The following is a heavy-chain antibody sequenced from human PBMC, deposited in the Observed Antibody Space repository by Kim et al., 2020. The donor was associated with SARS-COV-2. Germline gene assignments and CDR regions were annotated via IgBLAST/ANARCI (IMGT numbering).Heavy chain of an antibody. CDR3: ARVSTDILTGYEDFDY. V-gene: IGHV7-4-1*02. D-gene: IGHD3-9*01. J-gene: IGHJ4*02. CDR1: GYTFTSYA. Sequence: ASVKVSCKASGYTFTSYAMNWERQAPGQGLEWMGWINTNTGNPTYAQGFTGRFVFSLDTSVSTAYLQISSLKAEDTAVYYCARVSTDILTGYEDFDYWGQGTLVTVSS. CDR2: INTNTGNP.